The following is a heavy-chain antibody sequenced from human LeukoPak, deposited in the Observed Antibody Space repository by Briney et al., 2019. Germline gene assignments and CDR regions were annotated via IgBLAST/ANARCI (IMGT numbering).Heavy chain of an antibody. D-gene: IGHD6-13*01. CDR2: SRADDYST. Sequence: GGSLTLSCVAPGFAFSDSAMSWVRLTAGKGLEWVSLSRADDYSTYYADSVKGRFTISRDNSKNTMYLQMNSLRAEDTAIYYCASRPSNTWAGPLDFWGQGTLVNVSS. CDR1: GFAFSDSA. V-gene: IGHV3-23*01. J-gene: IGHJ4*02. CDR3: ASRPSNTWAGPLDF.